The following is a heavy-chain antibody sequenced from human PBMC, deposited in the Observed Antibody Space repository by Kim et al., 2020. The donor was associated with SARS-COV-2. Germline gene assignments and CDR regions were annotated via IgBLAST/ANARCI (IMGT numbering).Heavy chain of an antibody. CDR3: AREGLGGYYSYYFDY. CDR2: ISSSGSTI. Sequence: GGSLRLSCAASGFTFSSYEMNWVRQAPGKGLEWVSYISSSGSTIYYADSVKGRFTISRDNAKNSLYLQMNSLRAEDTAVYYCAREGLGGYYSYYFDYWGQGTLVTVSS. J-gene: IGHJ4*01. D-gene: IGHD3-3*01. CDR1: GFTFSSYE. V-gene: IGHV3-48*03.